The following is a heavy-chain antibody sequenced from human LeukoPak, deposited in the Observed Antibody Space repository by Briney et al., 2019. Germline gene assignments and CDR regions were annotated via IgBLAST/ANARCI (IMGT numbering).Heavy chain of an antibody. CDR2: IRSKANSYAT. V-gene: IGHV3-73*01. Sequence: PGGSLRLSCAASGFTFSGSAMHWVRQASGKGLEWVGRIRSKANSYATAYAASVKGRFTISRDDSKNTAYLQMNSLKTEDTAVYYCTRHPDRSWIHVAFDIWGQGTMVTVSS. J-gene: IGHJ3*02. CDR3: TRHPDRSWIHVAFDI. D-gene: IGHD5-18*01. CDR1: GFTFSGSA.